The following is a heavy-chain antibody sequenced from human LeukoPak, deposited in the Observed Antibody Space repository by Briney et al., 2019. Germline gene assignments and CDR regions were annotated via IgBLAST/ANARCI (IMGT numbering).Heavy chain of an antibody. CDR3: AKRRLEDSGTYGGGFDF. Sequence: PGGSLRLSCAASGFTFSSYGMHWVRQAPGKGLEWVAVIWYDGSNKYYADFVKGRFTISRDNSKNTLHLQMNTLTTEDTAVYYCAKRRLEDSGTYGGGFDFWGQGTMVTVSS. CDR2: IWYDGSNK. J-gene: IGHJ3*01. D-gene: IGHD4-23*01. CDR1: GFTFSSYG. V-gene: IGHV3-33*03.